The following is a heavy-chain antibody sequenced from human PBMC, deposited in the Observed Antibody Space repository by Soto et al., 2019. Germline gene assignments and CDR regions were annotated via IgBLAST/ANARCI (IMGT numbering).Heavy chain of an antibody. Sequence: GWSLRLSCAASGFTFSSYSMNWVRQAPGKGLEWVSSISSSSSYIYYADSVKGRFTISRDNAKNSLYLQMNSLRAEDTAVYYCARGVTMIVVTGAKEFDYWGQGTLVTVSS. V-gene: IGHV3-21*01. D-gene: IGHD3-22*01. CDR2: ISSSSSYI. J-gene: IGHJ4*02. CDR3: ARGVTMIVVTGAKEFDY. CDR1: GFTFSSYS.